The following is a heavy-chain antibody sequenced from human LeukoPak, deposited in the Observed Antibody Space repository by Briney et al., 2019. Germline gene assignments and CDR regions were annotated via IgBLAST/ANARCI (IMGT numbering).Heavy chain of an antibody. Sequence: PSETLSLTFTVSGGSISSSSYYWGWIRQPPGKGLEWIGSIYYSGSTYYNPSLKSRVTISVDTSKNQFSLKLSSVTAADTAVYYCARRGYYDFWSGYYPGYFDYWGQGTLVTVSS. CDR2: IYYSGST. J-gene: IGHJ4*02. V-gene: IGHV4-39*01. D-gene: IGHD3-3*01. CDR1: GGSISSSSYY. CDR3: ARRGYYDFWSGYYPGYFDY.